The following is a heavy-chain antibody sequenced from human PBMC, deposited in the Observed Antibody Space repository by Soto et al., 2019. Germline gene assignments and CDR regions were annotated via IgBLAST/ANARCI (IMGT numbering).Heavy chain of an antibody. D-gene: IGHD6-13*01. V-gene: IGHV3-30*18. CDR2: ISYDGSNK. Sequence: QVQLVESGGGVVQPGRSLRLSCAASGFTFSSYGMHWVRQAPGKGLEWVAVISYDGSNKYYADSVKGRFTISRDNSKNTLYLQINSLRAEDTAVYYCAKDRVAAAGLFDYWGQGTLVTVSS. CDR3: AKDRVAAAGLFDY. CDR1: GFTFSSYG. J-gene: IGHJ4*02.